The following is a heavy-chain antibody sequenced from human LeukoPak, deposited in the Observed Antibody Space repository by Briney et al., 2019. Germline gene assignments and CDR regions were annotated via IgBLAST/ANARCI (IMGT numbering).Heavy chain of an antibody. CDR2: ISWNSGSI. D-gene: IGHD1-26*01. CDR3: AKDFFGATNYYFDY. Sequence: PGGSLRLSCAASGFTFDDFAMHWVRQAPGKVLEWVSGISWNSGSIGYADSVKGRFTISRDNAKNSLYLQMNSLRVEDTALYYCAKDFFGATNYYFDYWGQGTLVTVSS. CDR1: GFTFDDFA. V-gene: IGHV3-9*01. J-gene: IGHJ4*02.